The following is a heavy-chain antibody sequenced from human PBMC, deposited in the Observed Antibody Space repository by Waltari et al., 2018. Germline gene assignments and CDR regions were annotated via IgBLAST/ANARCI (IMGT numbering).Heavy chain of an antibody. V-gene: IGHV3-53*01. J-gene: IGHJ4*02. Sequence: EVQLVASGGGLIQPGGSLRLSCAASGFTVSSSYLSWVRQVPGKGGEWCSVIYSGGGTYYADSVKGRFTISRDNSKNTLYLQMNSLRAEDTAVYYWARDLAGLGSWGQGTLVTVSS. CDR3: ARDLAGLGS. CDR2: IYSGGGT. CDR1: GFTVSSSY.